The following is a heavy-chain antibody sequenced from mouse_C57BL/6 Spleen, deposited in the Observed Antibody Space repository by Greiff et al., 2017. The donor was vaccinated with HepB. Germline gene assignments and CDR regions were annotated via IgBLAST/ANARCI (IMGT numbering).Heavy chain of an antibody. CDR2: IDPSDSYT. CDR3: ARRLRGTYYFDY. Sequence: VQLQQPGAELVRPGTSVKLSCKASGYTFTSYWMHWVKQRPGQGLEWIGVIDPSDSYTNYNQKFKGKATLTVYTSSSTAYMQLSSLPSEDSAVYYCARRLRGTYYFDYWGQGTTLTVSS. V-gene: IGHV1-59*01. D-gene: IGHD3-2*02. CDR1: GYTFTSYW. J-gene: IGHJ2*01.